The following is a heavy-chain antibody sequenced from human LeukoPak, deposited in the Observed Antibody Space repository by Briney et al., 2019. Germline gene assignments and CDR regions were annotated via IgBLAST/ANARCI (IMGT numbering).Heavy chain of an antibody. CDR1: GFTFSSYE. V-gene: IGHV3-48*03. CDR2: ISSSGFTI. Sequence: GGSLRLSCAASGFTFSSYEMNWVRQAPGKGLEWVSYISSSGFTIYYADSVKGRFTISRDNAKNSLYLQMNSLRAEDTAVYYCARGASGIGGIRFDSWGQGTLVTVSS. CDR3: ARGASGIGGIRFDS. D-gene: IGHD3-10*01. J-gene: IGHJ5*01.